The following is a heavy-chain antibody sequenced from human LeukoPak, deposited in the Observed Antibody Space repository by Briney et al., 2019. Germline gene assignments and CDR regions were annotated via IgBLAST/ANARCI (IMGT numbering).Heavy chain of an antibody. J-gene: IGHJ3*02. Sequence: SQTLSLTCAISGDSVSSNSAAWNWIRQSPSRGLEWLGRTYYRSKWYNDYAVSVKSRITINPDTSKNQFSLQLNSVTPEDTAVYYCARGYCNNGVCYTRLDAFDIWGQGTMVTVSS. V-gene: IGHV6-1*01. D-gene: IGHD2-8*01. CDR2: TYYRSKWYN. CDR1: GDSVSSNSAA. CDR3: ARGYCNNGVCYTRLDAFDI.